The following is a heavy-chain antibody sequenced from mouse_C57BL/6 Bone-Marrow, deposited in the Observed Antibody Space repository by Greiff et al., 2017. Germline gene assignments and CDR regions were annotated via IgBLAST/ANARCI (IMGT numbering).Heavy chain of an antibody. CDR2: ISSCSSTI. CDR3: AREGYYGNVDY. CDR1: GFTFSDYG. J-gene: IGHJ2*01. Sequence: EVQLQQSGGGLVKPGGSLKLSCAASGFTFSDYGMHWVRQAPEKGLEWVAYISSCSSTIYYADTVKGRFTISSDNAKTTLFLQMTSLRSEDTAMYYCAREGYYGNVDYWGQGTTLTVSS. D-gene: IGHD1-1*01. V-gene: IGHV5-17*01.